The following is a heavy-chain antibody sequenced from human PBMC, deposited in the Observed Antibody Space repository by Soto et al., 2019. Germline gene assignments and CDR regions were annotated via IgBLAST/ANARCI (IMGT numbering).Heavy chain of an antibody. V-gene: IGHV4-59*01. Sequence: SETLSLTCTVSGGSISSYYWSWIRQPPGKGLEWIGYIFYSGSTNYNPSLKSRVTISVDTSKNQFSLRLTSVTAADTAVYYCARAAGLRSSKWFDPWGQGTLVT. D-gene: IGHD3-3*01. CDR3: ARAAGLRSSKWFDP. CDR1: GGSISSYY. J-gene: IGHJ5*02. CDR2: IFYSGST.